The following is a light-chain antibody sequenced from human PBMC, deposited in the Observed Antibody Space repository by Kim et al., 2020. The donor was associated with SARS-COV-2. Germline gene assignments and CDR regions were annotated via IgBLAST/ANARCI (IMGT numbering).Light chain of an antibody. CDR1: QTIARSF. CDR2: GAS. V-gene: IGKV3-20*01. Sequence: EFLLTQSPGTLPLSPGDRATLSCRASQTIARSFLAWYQQKPSQAPRLLIYGASTRATGIPDRFSGSGSGTDFTLTISRLEPEDFAVYFCQHYDDSRGCTFGQGTKVDIK. J-gene: IGKJ2*02. CDR3: QHYDDSRGCT.